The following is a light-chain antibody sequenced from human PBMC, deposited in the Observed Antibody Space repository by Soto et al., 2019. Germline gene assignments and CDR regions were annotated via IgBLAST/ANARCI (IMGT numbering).Light chain of an antibody. CDR3: SSYTGSSTYVV. CDR1: SSDVGGYNY. CDR2: DVN. Sequence: QSALTQPASVSGSPGQSITISCTGTSSDVGGYNYVSWYQQHPGKAPKLMIYDVNNRPSGVSNRFSDSKSGNTASLTISGLPAEEESAYSCSSYTGSSTYVVFGGGTKLTVL. V-gene: IGLV2-14*01. J-gene: IGLJ2*01.